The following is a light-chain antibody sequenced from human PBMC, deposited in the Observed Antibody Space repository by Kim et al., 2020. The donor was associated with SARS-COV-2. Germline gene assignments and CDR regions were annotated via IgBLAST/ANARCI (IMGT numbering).Light chain of an antibody. Sequence: ALGQPVRITCQGDSLRNYYASWYKQKPRQAPVVVIYGRNDRPSGIPDRFSGSNSGNTASLTITGAQAEDEADYYCNSRDSSGNHLVFGGGTQLTVL. J-gene: IGLJ3*02. CDR2: GRN. V-gene: IGLV3-19*01. CDR3: NSRDSSGNHLV. CDR1: SLRNYY.